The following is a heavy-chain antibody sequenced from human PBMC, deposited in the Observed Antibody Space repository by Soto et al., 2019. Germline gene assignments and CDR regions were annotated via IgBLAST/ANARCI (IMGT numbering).Heavy chain of an antibody. Sequence: GGSLRLSCAASGFTFSSYEMNWVRQAPGKGLEWVSYISSSGSTIYYADSVKGRFTISRDNAKNSLYLQMNSLRAEDTAVYYCARDQTGIAVAGPDYYYYGMDVWGQGTTVTVSS. CDR3: ARDQTGIAVAGPDYYYYGMDV. CDR2: ISSSGSTI. D-gene: IGHD6-19*01. J-gene: IGHJ6*02. V-gene: IGHV3-48*03. CDR1: GFTFSSYE.